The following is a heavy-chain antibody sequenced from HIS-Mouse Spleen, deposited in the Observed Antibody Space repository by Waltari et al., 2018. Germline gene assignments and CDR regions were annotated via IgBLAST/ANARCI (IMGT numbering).Heavy chain of an antibody. CDR3: ARVPGDYSGAFDI. CDR1: GGSIRSSSYS. V-gene: IGHV4-39*07. J-gene: IGHJ3*02. Sequence: QLQLQESGPGLVKPSETLSLPCTVSGGSIRSSSYSWGWIRQPPGKGLEWIGSIYYSGSTYYNPSLKSRVTISVDTSKNQFSLKLSSVTAADTAVYYCARVPGDYSGAFDIWGQGTMVTVSS. CDR2: IYYSGST. D-gene: IGHD4-17*01.